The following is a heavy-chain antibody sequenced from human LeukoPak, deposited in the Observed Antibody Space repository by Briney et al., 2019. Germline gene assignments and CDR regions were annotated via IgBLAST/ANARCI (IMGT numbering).Heavy chain of an antibody. D-gene: IGHD6-19*01. V-gene: IGHV1-2*02. CDR1: GYTFTGDY. CDR2: INPNSGGT. CDR3: ARDSSGGTEIFGY. Sequence: ASVNVSCKASGYTFTGDYMHWVRQAAGQGLEGMGWINPNSGGTNYAQKFQGRVTMTRDTSISTVYMEMSRLRSDDTAVYYCARDSSGGTEIFGYWGQGTLVTVSS. J-gene: IGHJ4*02.